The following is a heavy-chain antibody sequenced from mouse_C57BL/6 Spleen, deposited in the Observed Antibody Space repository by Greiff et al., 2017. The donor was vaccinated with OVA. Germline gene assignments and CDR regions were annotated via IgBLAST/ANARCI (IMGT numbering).Heavy chain of an antibody. J-gene: IGHJ2*01. CDR1: GFTFSDYG. CDR2: ISSGSSTI. Sequence: EVKLMESGGGLVKPGGSLKLSCAASGFTFSDYGMHWVRQAPEKGLEWVAYISSGSSTIYYADTVKGRFTISRDNAKNTLFLQMTSLRSEDTAMYYCARLHYYGSEGFDYWGQGTTLTVSS. D-gene: IGHD1-1*01. V-gene: IGHV5-17*01. CDR3: ARLHYYGSEGFDY.